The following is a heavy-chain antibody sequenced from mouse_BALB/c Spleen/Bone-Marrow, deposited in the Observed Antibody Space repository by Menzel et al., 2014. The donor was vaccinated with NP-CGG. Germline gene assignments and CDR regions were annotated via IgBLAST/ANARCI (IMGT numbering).Heavy chain of an antibody. Sequence: VQLQQSGPELVRPGASVKMSCKASGYTFTDYVIHWVKQKPGQGLEWIGYIIPFNDGTKYNEKFKGKATLTSDKSSTTTYMELSSLTSEDSAVYFCARWDYGTRFYFDYWGQGTTLTGSS. CDR2: IIPFNDGT. J-gene: IGHJ2*01. CDR1: GYTFTDYV. D-gene: IGHD1-1*01. CDR3: ARWDYGTRFYFDY. V-gene: IGHV1-14*01.